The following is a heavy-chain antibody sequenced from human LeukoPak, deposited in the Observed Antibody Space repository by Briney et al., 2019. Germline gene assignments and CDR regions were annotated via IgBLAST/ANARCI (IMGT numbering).Heavy chain of an antibody. CDR1: GGSFSGYY. V-gene: IGHV4-34*01. Sequence: KPSETLSLTCAVYGGSFSGYYWSWIRQPPGKGLEWIGEINHSGSTNYDPSLKSRVTISVDTSKNQFSLKLSSVTAADTAVYYCARDRISNLGDAFDIWGQGTMVTVSS. J-gene: IGHJ3*02. CDR3: ARDRISNLGDAFDI. D-gene: IGHD3-3*02. CDR2: INHSGST.